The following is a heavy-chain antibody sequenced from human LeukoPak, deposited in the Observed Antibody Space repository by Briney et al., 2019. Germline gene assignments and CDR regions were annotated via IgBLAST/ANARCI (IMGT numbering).Heavy chain of an antibody. J-gene: IGHJ4*02. D-gene: IGHD2-2*02. CDR2: IKQDGSEK. CDR3: AKGPVVPAAISFFDY. Sequence: GGSLRLSCAASGFTFSSYWMSWVRQAPGKGLEWVANIKQDGSEKYYVDSVKGRFTISRDNAKNSLYLQMNSLRAEDTAVYYCAKGPVVPAAISFFDYWGQGTLVTVSS. V-gene: IGHV3-7*03. CDR1: GFTFSSYW.